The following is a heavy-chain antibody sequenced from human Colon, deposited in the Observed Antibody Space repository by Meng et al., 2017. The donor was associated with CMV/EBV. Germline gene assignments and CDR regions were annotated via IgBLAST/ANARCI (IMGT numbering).Heavy chain of an antibody. CDR3: ARARSPTHFDY. J-gene: IGHJ4*02. CDR1: GFTFSAYD. Sequence: GESLKISCAASGFTFSAYDLTWVRQAPGKGLEWVSSIGTVGDTYSIGSVKGRFIISREDAKNSVYLQMNGLRDGDTGLYYCARARSPTHFDYWGQGALVTVSS. V-gene: IGHV3-13*01. CDR2: IGTVGDT.